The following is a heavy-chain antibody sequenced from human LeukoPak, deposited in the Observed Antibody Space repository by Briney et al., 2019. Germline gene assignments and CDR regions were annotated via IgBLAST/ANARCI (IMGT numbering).Heavy chain of an antibody. CDR3: ARAHSAPGYSSSWYIDY. V-gene: IGHV4-34*01. D-gene: IGHD6-13*01. CDR1: GGSFSGYY. CDR2: INHSGST. Sequence: SETLSLTCAVYGGSFSGYYWSWIRQPPGKGLEWIGEINHSGSTNYNPSLKSRVTISVDTSKNQFSLKLSSVTAADTAVYYCARAHSAPGYSSSWYIDYWGQGTLVTVSS. J-gene: IGHJ4*02.